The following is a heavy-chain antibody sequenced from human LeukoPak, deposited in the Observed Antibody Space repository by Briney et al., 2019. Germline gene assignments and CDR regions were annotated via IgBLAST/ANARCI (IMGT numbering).Heavy chain of an antibody. CDR2: VYYSGST. V-gene: IGHV4-39*07. CDR1: GGSISSSNYY. J-gene: IGHJ4*02. CDR3: ARYRYSGSYYYFDY. Sequence: SGTLSLTCTVSGGSISSSNYYWGWTRQPPGKGREWITTVYYSGSTYYNPSLKSRVTMSVDTSENRFSLKLSSVTAADTAVYYCARYRYSGSYYYFDYWGQGTLVTVSS. D-gene: IGHD1-26*01.